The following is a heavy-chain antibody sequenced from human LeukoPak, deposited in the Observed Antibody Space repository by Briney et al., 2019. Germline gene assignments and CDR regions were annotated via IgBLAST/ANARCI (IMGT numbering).Heavy chain of an antibody. CDR1: GFTFSSYA. V-gene: IGHV3-23*01. J-gene: IGHJ4*02. D-gene: IGHD2-15*01. CDR2: VSGSGGST. CDR3: AKGRAVEVVAAFNY. Sequence: PGGSLRLSCAASGFTFSSYAMSWVRQAPGKGLGWVSAVSGSGGSTYYADSVKGRFTISRDNSKNTLYLQMNSLRAEDTAVYYCAKGRAVEVVAAFNYWGQGTVVTVSS.